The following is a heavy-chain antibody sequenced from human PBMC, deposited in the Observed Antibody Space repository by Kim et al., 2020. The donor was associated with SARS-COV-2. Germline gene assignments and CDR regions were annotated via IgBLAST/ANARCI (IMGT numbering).Heavy chain of an antibody. D-gene: IGHD5-18*01. CDR1: GGSISSGGYY. Sequence: SETLSLTCTVSGGSISSGGYYWSWIRQHPGKGLEWIGYIYYSGSTYYNPSLKSRVTISVDTSKNQFSLQLSSVTAADTAVYYCARAIWEDTAMAQYFDYWGQGALVSASS. V-gene: IGHV4-31*03. CDR2: IYYSGST. J-gene: IGHJ4*02. CDR3: ARAIWEDTAMAQYFDY.